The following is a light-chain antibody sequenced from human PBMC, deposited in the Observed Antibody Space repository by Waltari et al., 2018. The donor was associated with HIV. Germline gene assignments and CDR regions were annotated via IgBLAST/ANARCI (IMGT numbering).Light chain of an antibody. CDR3: QHRNNWPPTYT. CDR1: QTIGTS. V-gene: IGKV3-11*01. Sequence: EIVLRQSPVTLPLSPGERATRSCRASQTIGTSFAWYQQKPGQAPMLLIYDASKRATGIPARFSGSGSGTDVTLTISGLEPEDFAVYYCQHRNNWPPTYTFGQGTKLEIK. J-gene: IGKJ2*01. CDR2: DAS.